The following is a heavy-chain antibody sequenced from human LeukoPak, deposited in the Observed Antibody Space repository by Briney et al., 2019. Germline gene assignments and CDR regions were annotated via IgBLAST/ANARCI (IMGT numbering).Heavy chain of an antibody. J-gene: IGHJ5*02. CDR3: ARSGYGDYNWFDP. D-gene: IGHD4-17*01. CDR1: GGSFSGYY. CDR2: INHSGST. Sequence: SETLSLTCAVYGGSFSGYYWSWIRQPPGKGLEWIGEINHSGSTNYNPSLKSRVTISVDTSKNQFSLKLSSVTAADTAVYYCARSGYGDYNWFDPWGQGTLVTVSS. V-gene: IGHV4-34*01.